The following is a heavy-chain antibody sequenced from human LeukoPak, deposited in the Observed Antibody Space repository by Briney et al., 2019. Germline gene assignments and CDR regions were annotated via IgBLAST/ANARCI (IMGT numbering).Heavy chain of an antibody. J-gene: IGHJ4*02. Sequence: PGGSLRLPCAASGFTFSSYWMHWVRQAPGRGLVWVSRINSDGSSTSYADSVKGPFTISRDNAKNTLYLQMNSQRAEDTAVYYCAKGIELWLTYFDHWGQGTLVTASS. CDR3: AKGIELWLTYFDH. D-gene: IGHD5-18*01. CDR2: INSDGSST. V-gene: IGHV3-74*01. CDR1: GFTFSSYW.